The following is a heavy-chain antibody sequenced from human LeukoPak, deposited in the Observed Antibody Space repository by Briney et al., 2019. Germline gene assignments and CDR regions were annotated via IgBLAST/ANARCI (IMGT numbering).Heavy chain of an antibody. CDR3: ARVRSLGWYHMGV. J-gene: IGHJ6*02. Sequence: SETLSLTCTISGGSISSYYWSWIRQPPGKGLEWIGYIYYSGSTNYNPSLKSRVTISVDTSKNQFSLKLSSVTAADTAVYYCARVRSLGWYHMGVRGQGTTVTVSS. V-gene: IGHV4-59*01. D-gene: IGHD3-3*01. CDR1: GGSISSYY. CDR2: IYYSGST.